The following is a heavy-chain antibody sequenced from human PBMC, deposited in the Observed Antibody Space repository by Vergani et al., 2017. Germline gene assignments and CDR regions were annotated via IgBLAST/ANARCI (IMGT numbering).Heavy chain of an antibody. J-gene: IGHJ4*02. CDR3: ARVGTSSHLDYFDY. CDR1: GYTFTDYF. V-gene: IGHV1-2*02. CDR2: INPNSGGT. D-gene: IGHD2-2*01. Sequence: QVQLVQSGAEVKKPGASVKVSCKASGYTFTDYFMHWVRQAPGQGLEWMGWINPNSGGTNYAQKFQGRVTMTRDTSISTAYMELSNLRSDDTAVYYCARVGTSSHLDYFDYWGQGTLVTVSS.